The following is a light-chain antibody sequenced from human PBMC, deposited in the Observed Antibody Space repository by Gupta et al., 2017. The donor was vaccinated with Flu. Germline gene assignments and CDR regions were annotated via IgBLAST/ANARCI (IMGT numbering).Light chain of an antibody. CDR1: NIGSRS. CDR3: QAWDNNSVRWV. CDR2: DDR. V-gene: IGLV3-21*02. Sequence: SYELTQSPSVSVAPGQTARITCGGTNIGSRSAHWYQQKAGQAPVLVLCDDRDRPSGIPERFSGANSGTTATLTISTVEVGDEAVYYCQAWDNNSVRWVFGGGTKLTV. J-gene: IGLJ3*02.